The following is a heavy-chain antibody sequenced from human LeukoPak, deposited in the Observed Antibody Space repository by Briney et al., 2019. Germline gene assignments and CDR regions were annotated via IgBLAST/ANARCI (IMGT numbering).Heavy chain of an antibody. D-gene: IGHD3-22*01. V-gene: IGHV3-33*06. CDR1: GFTFSIYG. CDR2: LWYDGSNK. J-gene: IGHJ3*02. Sequence: GRSLRLSCAASGFTFSIYGMHWVRQAPGKGLDWVAVLWYDGSNKYYADSVKGRFTSSRDNSKNTVYLQMNRLRAEDTAVYYCAKDRDIYYDSSGYRQNDAFDIWGQGTMVTVSS. CDR3: AKDRDIYYDSSGYRQNDAFDI.